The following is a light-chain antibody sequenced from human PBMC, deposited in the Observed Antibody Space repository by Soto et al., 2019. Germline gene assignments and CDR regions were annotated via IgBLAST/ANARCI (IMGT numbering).Light chain of an antibody. CDR3: QQYNNWPRT. V-gene: IGKV3D-15*01. Sequence: EIVMTQSPATLSVSPGERATLSCRASQSVSSNLAWYQQKPGQAPRLLIYGASTRATGIPARFSGSGSGTEFTVTISSLQSEDFAVYYCQQYNNWPRTFAQGTKVEIK. J-gene: IGKJ1*01. CDR1: QSVSSN. CDR2: GAS.